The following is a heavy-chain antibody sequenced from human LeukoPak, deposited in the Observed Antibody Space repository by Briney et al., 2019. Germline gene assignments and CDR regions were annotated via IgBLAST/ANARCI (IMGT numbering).Heavy chain of an antibody. CDR3: AKLTGYFDWLFRSGYFDY. D-gene: IGHD3-9*01. CDR1: EFTFSSYA. V-gene: IGHV3-23*01. CDR2: ISGSGGST. Sequence: GGSLRLSCAASEFTFSSYAMSWVRQAPGKGLEWVSAISGSGGSTYYADSVKGRFTISRDNSKNTLYLQMNSLRAEDTAVYYCAKLTGYFDWLFRSGYFDYWGQGTLVTVSS. J-gene: IGHJ4*02.